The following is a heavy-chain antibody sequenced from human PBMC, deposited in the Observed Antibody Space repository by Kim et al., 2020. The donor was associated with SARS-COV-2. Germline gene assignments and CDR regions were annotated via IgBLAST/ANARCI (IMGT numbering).Heavy chain of an antibody. CDR3: AVRSV. CDR1: GFTFSDYY. CDR2: ISSSGSNK. V-gene: IGHV3-11*01. D-gene: IGHD6-6*01. J-gene: IGHJ6*02. Sequence: GWSLRLSCAASGFTFSDYYMHWIRQAPGKGLEWISYISSSGSNKYYADSVKGRFSISRDNAKNSLYLQMNSLRLDDTAVYYCAVRSVWGQVTSVIVS.